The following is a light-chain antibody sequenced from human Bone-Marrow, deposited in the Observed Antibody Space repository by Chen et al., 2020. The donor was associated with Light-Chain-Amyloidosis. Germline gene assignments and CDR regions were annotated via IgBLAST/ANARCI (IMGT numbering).Light chain of an antibody. CDR3: QSYDSSRSGSRV. CDR1: SSNIGAGYD. CDR2: GNS. Sequence: QSVLTQPPSVSGAPGQRVTISCTGSSSNIGAGYDVHWYQQLPGTAPKLLIYGNSNRPSGVPDRFSGAKSGTSASLASTGLQAEDEADYYCQSYDSSRSGSRVFGGGTKLTVL. V-gene: IGLV1-40*01. J-gene: IGLJ3*02.